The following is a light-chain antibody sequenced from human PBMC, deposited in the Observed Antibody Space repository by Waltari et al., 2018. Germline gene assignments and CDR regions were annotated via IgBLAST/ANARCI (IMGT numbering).Light chain of an antibody. CDR3: SSYTSSSAHYV. CDR2: DVT. CDR1: CSDVGGSNY. V-gene: IGLV2-14*03. Sequence: QSALTPPASVSRSPGQSIPLSCTGTCSDVGGSNYVHSYQQHPGKAPKLMIYDVTNRPSGVSNRFSGSKSGNTASLTISGLQAEDEADYYCSSYTSSSAHYVFGSATKVTVL. J-gene: IGLJ1*01.